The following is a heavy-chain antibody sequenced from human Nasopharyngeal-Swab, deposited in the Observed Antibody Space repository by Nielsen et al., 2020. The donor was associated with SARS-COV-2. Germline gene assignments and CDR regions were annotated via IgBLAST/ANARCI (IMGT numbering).Heavy chain of an antibody. CDR2: IYYSGST. V-gene: IGHV4-59*01. Sequence: SETLSLTCTVSGGSISSYYWSCIRQPPGKGLEWIGYIYYSGSTNYNPSLKSRVTISVDTSKNQFSLKLSSVTAADTAVYYCARGYGSGSYSYMDVWGKGTTVTVSS. J-gene: IGHJ6*03. D-gene: IGHD3-10*01. CDR3: ARGYGSGSYSYMDV. CDR1: GGSISSYY.